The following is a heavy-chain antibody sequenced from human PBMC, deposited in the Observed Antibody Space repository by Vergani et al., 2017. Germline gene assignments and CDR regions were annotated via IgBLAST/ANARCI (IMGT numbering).Heavy chain of an antibody. D-gene: IGHD6-13*01. Sequence: EVQLVESGGGLVKPGGSLRLSCAASGFTFSTYSMNWVRQAPGRGLEWVSSLSSSSYYIYYADSVKGRFTISRDNAKNSLYLQMNSLRAEDTAVYYCARLKAAADGNWFDPGGQGTLVTVSS. CDR2: LSSSSYYI. V-gene: IGHV3-21*01. CDR1: GFTFSTYS. J-gene: IGHJ5*02. CDR3: ARLKAAADGNWFDP.